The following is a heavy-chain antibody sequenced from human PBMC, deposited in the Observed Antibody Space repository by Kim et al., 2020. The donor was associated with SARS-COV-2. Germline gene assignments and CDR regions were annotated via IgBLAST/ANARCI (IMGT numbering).Heavy chain of an antibody. CDR2: IKEDGSDS. CDR3: ARNMLMLIGFDY. D-gene: IGHD3-16*01. J-gene: IGHJ4*02. CDR1: RFTFSTYW. V-gene: IGHV3-7*01. Sequence: GGSLRLSCAASRFTFSTYWMSWVRQAPGKGLEWVANIKEDGSDSNYVDSLRGRFTISRDNAKNSLYLQMNSLRAEDTAVYYCARNMLMLIGFDYWGQGTL.